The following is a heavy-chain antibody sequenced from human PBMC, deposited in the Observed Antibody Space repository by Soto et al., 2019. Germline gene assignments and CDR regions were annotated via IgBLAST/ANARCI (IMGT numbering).Heavy chain of an antibody. D-gene: IGHD1-26*01. V-gene: IGHV3-21*01. J-gene: IGHJ4*02. CDR2: IGTSGSYI. CDR3: ARGSAFIGLDY. Sequence: EVQLVESGGGLVKPGGSLRLSCAVSGFIFSRYSMNWVRQAAGKGLEWVSSIGTSGSYIYDTDSVKGRFTISRDNTKDSLYLQMNSLRAEDTAIYYCARGSAFIGLDYWGQGTPVTVSS. CDR1: GFIFSRYS.